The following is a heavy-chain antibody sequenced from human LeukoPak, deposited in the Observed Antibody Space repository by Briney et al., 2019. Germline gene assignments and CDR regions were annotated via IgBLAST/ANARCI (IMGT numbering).Heavy chain of an antibody. J-gene: IGHJ3*02. CDR2: MSGSGGST. D-gene: IGHD6-19*01. Sequence: GGSLRLSCAASGFTFSSYAMSWVRQAPGKGLEWVSAMSGSGGSTYYADSVKGRFTISRDNSKNTLYLQMNSLRAEDTAVYYCAKDWVAVAGTSRSALDIWGQGTMVTVSS. V-gene: IGHV3-23*01. CDR1: GFTFSSYA. CDR3: AKDWVAVAGTSRSALDI.